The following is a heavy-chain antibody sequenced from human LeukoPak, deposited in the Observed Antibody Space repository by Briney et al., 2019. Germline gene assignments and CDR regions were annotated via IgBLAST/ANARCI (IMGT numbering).Heavy chain of an antibody. CDR2: IYYSGST. V-gene: IGHV4-31*03. J-gene: IGHJ4*02. D-gene: IGHD3-16*02. CDR1: GGSISSGGYY. Sequence: PSQTLSLTCTVSGGSISSGGYYWSWIRQHPGKGLEWIGYIYYSGSTYYNPSLKSRVTISVDTSKNQFSLKLSSVTAADTAVYYCARARRGLRLGELSLSPYYFDYWGQGTLVTVSS. CDR3: ARARRGLRLGELSLSPYYFDY.